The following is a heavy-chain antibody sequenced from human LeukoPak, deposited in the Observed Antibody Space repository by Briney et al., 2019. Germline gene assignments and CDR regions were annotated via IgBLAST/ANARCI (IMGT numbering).Heavy chain of an antibody. D-gene: IGHD6-13*01. CDR2: ISGSGGNT. CDR3: AKKAVAGYYNYYMDV. Sequence: GGSLRLSCAASGFNFSSYAMSWVRRAPGKGLEWVSDISGSGGNTYYADSVKGRFTISRDNSKKTLYLEMNSLRAEDTAVYHCAKKAVAGYYNYYMDVWGKGTTVTVSS. J-gene: IGHJ6*03. CDR1: GFNFSSYA. V-gene: IGHV3-23*01.